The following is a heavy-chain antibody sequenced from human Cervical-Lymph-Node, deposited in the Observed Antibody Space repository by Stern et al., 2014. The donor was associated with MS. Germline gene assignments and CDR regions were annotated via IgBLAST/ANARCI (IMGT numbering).Heavy chain of an antibody. CDR2: IIWNSGGI. D-gene: IGHD3-10*01. V-gene: IGHV3-9*01. CDR1: GFTFNDYD. J-gene: IGHJ3*02. Sequence: EMQLVESGGDLVQPGRSLRLSCTASGFTFNDYDMHWVRQAPGQGLDWVSGIIWNSGGIGQADSVQGRFTTPCDNAKNSLYLQMDSLRPDDTALYYCAKDMGDTMVRGIIIGPQGAFDIWGQGTMVTVTS. CDR3: AKDMGDTMVRGIIIGPQGAFDI.